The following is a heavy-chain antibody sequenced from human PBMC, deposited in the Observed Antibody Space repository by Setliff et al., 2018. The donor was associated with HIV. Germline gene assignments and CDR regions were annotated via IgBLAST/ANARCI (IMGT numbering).Heavy chain of an antibody. CDR3: AKGFNTVGMVRGVYYYGMDV. CDR2: IRYDGSNK. Sequence: GGSLRLSCAASGFTFSSYGMHWVRQAPGKGLEWVAFIRYDGSNKYYADSVKGRFTISRDNSKNTLYLQMNSLRAEDTAVYYCAKGFNTVGMVRGVYYYGMDVWGQGTTVTVS. J-gene: IGHJ6*02. D-gene: IGHD3-10*01. CDR1: GFTFSSYG. V-gene: IGHV3-30*02.